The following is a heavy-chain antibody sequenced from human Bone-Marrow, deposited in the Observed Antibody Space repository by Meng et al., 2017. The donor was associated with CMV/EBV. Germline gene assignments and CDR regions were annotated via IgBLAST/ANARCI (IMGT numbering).Heavy chain of an antibody. J-gene: IGHJ4*02. CDR2: IYSGGST. CDR1: GFTVSSNY. D-gene: IGHD5-24*01. V-gene: IGHV3-53*01. Sequence: GESLKISCAASGFTVSSNYMSWVRQAPGKGLEWVSVIYSGGSTYYADSVKGRFTISRDNSKNTLYLQMNSLRAEDTAVYYCARDRANDYWGQGTLVTFSS. CDR3: ARDRANDY.